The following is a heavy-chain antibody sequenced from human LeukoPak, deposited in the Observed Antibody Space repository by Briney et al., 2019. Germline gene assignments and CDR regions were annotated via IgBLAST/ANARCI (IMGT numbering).Heavy chain of an antibody. Sequence: GGSLRLSCAASGFTFSNYWMGWVRQAPGKGLEWVANIKQAGSEKYYEDSVKGRFAISRDNAKNSLYLQMNSLRAEDTAIYYCARQSSGIAATDKIDYWGQGALVTVSS. V-gene: IGHV3-7*01. CDR3: ARQSSGIAATDKIDY. J-gene: IGHJ4*02. D-gene: IGHD6-13*01. CDR2: IKQAGSEK. CDR1: GFTFSNYW.